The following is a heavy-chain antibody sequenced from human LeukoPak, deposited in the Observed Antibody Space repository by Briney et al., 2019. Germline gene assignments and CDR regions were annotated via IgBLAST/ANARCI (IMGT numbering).Heavy chain of an antibody. V-gene: IGHV1-18*01. D-gene: IGHD2-15*01. CDR3: ARFSPIPGPYCSGGSCYRTPYYYYGMDV. CDR2: INAYNGNT. CDR1: GYTFTSYG. J-gene: IGHJ6*02. Sequence: GASVKVSCKASGYTFTSYGISWVRQAPGQGLEWMGWINAYNGNTNYAQKLQGRVTMTTDTSTSTAYMELRSLRSDDTAVYYCARFSPIPGPYCSGGSCYRTPYYYYGMDVWGQGTTVTVSS.